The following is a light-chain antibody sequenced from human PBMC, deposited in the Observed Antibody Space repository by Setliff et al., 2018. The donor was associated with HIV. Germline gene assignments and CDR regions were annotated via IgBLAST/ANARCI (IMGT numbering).Light chain of an antibody. CDR1: SSNIIRNY. Sequence: SVLTQPPSASGTPGRRVTISCSGNSSNIIRNYVYWYQQRPGTTPKLLIYRDDQRPSGVPDRFSGSKSGTSASLAISGLRSEDEADYYCATWDDSLSAGVFGGGTKVTVL. V-gene: IGLV1-47*01. J-gene: IGLJ3*02. CDR2: RDD. CDR3: ATWDDSLSAGV.